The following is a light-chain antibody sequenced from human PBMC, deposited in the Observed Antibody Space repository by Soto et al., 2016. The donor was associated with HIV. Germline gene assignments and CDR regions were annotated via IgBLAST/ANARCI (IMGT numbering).Light chain of an antibody. V-gene: IGKV2-30*02. J-gene: IGKJ4*01. CDR2: KVS. CDR3: MQGTHGDRSR. Sequence: DVVMTQSPLSLPVTLGQPASVSCRSSQSLVHSDGDTYLHWFQQRPGQSPRRLIYKVSNRDSGVPDRFSGSGSGTDFTLKISRVEAEDVGVYYCMQGTHGDRSRFGGGTKVEIK. CDR1: QSLVHSDGDTY.